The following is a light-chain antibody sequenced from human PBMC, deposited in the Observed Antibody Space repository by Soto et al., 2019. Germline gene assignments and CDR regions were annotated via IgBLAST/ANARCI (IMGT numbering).Light chain of an antibody. CDR3: QQARSFPVT. CDR1: QDVGRW. CDR2: ATS. J-gene: IGKJ5*01. Sequence: DIQMTKSPSSLSPSVGDTVTITCRSSQDVGRWLSWYQQKPGKAPKILIFATSSLQSGVPSRFSGSGSGTDFTLTISSLQSEDFATYYCQQARSFPVTFGHGGRLEIK. V-gene: IGKV1D-12*01.